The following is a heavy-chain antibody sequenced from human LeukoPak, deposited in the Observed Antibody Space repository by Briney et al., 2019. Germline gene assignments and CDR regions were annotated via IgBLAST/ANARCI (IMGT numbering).Heavy chain of an antibody. CDR1: GGSISSSSYY. CDR3: ARGLITAAGNYFDH. D-gene: IGHD6-13*01. CDR2: IYYSGST. Sequence: SETLSLTCTVSGGSISSSSYYWSWIRQPPGKGLEWIGYIYYSGSTNYNPSLKSRVTVSVDTSKNQFSLKLNSVTAADTAVYYCARGLITAAGNYFDHWGQGTLVTVSS. J-gene: IGHJ4*02. V-gene: IGHV4-61*01.